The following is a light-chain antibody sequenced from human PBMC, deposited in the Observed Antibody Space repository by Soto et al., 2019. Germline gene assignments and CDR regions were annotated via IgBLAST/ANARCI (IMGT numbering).Light chain of an antibody. Sequence: QSVLTQPPSVSGAPGQRVTISCTGSSSNIGAGYDVHWYQQLPGTAPKLLIYYNSNRPSGVPDRFSGSRSGTSASLAITGLQAEDEADYYCQSFDSSLSGSVFGGGTQLPSS. CDR2: YNS. CDR3: QSFDSSLSGSV. V-gene: IGLV1-40*01. J-gene: IGLJ7*01. CDR1: SSNIGAGYD.